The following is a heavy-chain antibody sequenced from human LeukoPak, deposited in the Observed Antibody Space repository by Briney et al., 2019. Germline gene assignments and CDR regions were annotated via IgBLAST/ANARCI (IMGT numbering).Heavy chain of an antibody. V-gene: IGHV3-53*01. D-gene: IGHD6-6*01. CDR2: LHSGGGT. J-gene: IGHJ4*02. CDR1: VFSVSTNY. CDR3: ARGGYSSSPGDY. Sequence: PGGSLRLSCAASVFSVSTNYMSWVRQAPGKGLEWVSVLHSGGGTYYADSVKGRFTISRDNSKNTLYLQMNSLRAEDTAVYYCARGGYSSSPGDYWGQGTLVTVSS.